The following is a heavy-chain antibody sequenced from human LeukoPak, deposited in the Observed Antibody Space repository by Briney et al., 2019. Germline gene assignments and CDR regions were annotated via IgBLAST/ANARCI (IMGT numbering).Heavy chain of an antibody. V-gene: IGHV3-7*04. J-gene: IGHJ4*02. D-gene: IGHD3-10*01. CDR1: GFDIRDYY. CDR2: IRHDGSNV. Sequence: PGGSLRLSCEASGFDIRDYYMSWVRQAPGKGLEWVGDIRHDGSNVYNVDLVRGRFTISRDIGKNSLFLQMNSLKDEDTAVYYCAGDGSGTDFSLDHWGRGTLVSVSS. CDR3: AGDGSGTDFSLDH.